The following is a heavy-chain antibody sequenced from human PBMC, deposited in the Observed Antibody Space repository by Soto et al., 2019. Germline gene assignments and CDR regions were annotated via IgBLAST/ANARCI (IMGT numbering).Heavy chain of an antibody. Sequence: QVHLVESGGGVVQPGRSLRLSCAASGFTFSSHGMHWVRQAPGKGLEWVALISYGGGNTYYTDSVEGRFTISRDNSKNTLYQQMNSLRVEDTAVYYCAKDGTHCSDGSCYGMDVWGQGTTVTVFS. D-gene: IGHD2-15*01. J-gene: IGHJ6*02. V-gene: IGHV3-30*18. CDR2: ISYGGGNT. CDR3: AKDGTHCSDGSCYGMDV. CDR1: GFTFSSHG.